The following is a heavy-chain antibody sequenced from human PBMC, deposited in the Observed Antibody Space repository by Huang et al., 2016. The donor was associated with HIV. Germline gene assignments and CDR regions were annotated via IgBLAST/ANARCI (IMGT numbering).Heavy chain of an antibody. V-gene: IGHV5-51*01. Sequence: EVLLVQSGAELKEPGASLKISCKASGYGFSSYWIGWVLQKPGKGLEWMGISYPRDAETKYSPAFDGQVTISADKSTRTAYLQWESLKAPDTAIYFCARQVDGFRSHFDFWGQGTLVSVSS. CDR3: ARQVDGFRSHFDF. CDR2: SYPRDAET. CDR1: GYGFSSYW. J-gene: IGHJ4*02. D-gene: IGHD5-18*01.